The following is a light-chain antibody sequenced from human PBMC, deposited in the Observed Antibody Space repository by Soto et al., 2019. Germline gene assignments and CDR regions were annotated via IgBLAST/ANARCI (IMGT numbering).Light chain of an antibody. Sequence: DIQMTQSPATLSASVGDRVTITCRATQSVSFWLAWYQQKPGKAPDLLIYKASSLASGVPSRFSGSGSGTEFTLTISSLQSEDFATYYCQQYHSYPLTFGQGTKLEIK. CDR2: KAS. J-gene: IGKJ2*01. CDR3: QQYHSYPLT. CDR1: QSVSFW. V-gene: IGKV1-5*03.